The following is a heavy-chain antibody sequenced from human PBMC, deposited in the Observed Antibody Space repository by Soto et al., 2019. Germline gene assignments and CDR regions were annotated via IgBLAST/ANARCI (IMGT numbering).Heavy chain of an antibody. CDR3: ARDQGSVSDY. CDR1: GFTFSSYS. V-gene: IGHV3-48*01. CDR2: ISSSSTI. J-gene: IGHJ4*02. Sequence: GGSLRLSCAASGFTFSSYSMNWVRQAPGKGLEWVSYISSSSTIYYADSVKGRFTISRDNAKNSLYLQMNSLRAEDTAVYYCARDQGSVSDYWRQGTLVTVSS.